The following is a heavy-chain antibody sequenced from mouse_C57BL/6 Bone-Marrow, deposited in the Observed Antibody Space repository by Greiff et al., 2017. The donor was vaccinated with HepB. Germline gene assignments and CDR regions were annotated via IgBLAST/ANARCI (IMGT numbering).Heavy chain of an antibody. CDR2: IYPGSGNT. D-gene: IGHD4-1*01. Sequence: QVQLQQSGAELVRPGASVKLSCKASGYTFTDYYINWVKQRPGQGLEWIARIYPGSGNTYYNEKFKGKATLTAEKSSSTAYMQLSSLTSEDSAVYFCARGELTGTGFDYWGQGTTLTVSS. CDR1: GYTFTDYY. CDR3: ARGELTGTGFDY. V-gene: IGHV1-76*01. J-gene: IGHJ2*01.